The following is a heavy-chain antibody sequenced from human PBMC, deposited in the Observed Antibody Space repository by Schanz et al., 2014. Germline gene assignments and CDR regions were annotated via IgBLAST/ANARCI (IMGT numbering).Heavy chain of an antibody. CDR2: IDDTGST. V-gene: IGHV4-39*01. J-gene: IGHJ5*01. Sequence: QLQLQESGPGLVIPSETLSLTCTVSGGSISSSTYYWGWIRQPPGKGPEWIGTIDDTGSTYYTPSLRGRLTVSVDTSKTQPPVQLTSVPAADTAVYYCARLMVPGWFDPWGQGTTVTVSS. CDR1: GGSISSSTYY. D-gene: IGHD3-10*01. CDR3: ARLMVPGWFDP.